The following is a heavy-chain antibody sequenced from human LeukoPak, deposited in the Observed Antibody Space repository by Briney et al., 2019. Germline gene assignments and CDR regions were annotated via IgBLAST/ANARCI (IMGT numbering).Heavy chain of an antibody. CDR1: GFTFSSYE. Sequence: PGGSLRLSCAASGFTFSSYEMNWVRQAPGKGLEWVSYISSSGSTIYYAESVKGRFTISRDNAKNSLYLHMNSLRAEDTAVYYCARVEPPSDYWGQGTLVTVSS. D-gene: IGHD1-14*01. CDR3: ARVEPPSDY. J-gene: IGHJ4*02. V-gene: IGHV3-48*03. CDR2: ISSSGSTI.